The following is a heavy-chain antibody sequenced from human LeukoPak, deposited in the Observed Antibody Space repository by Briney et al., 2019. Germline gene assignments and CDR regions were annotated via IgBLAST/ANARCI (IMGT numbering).Heavy chain of an antibody. Sequence: PSETLSLTCAVSGYSISSGYYWGWIRQPPGKGLEWIGSIYHSGSTYYNPSLKSRVTISVDTSKNQFSLKLSSVTAADTAVYYCARARIAAAYYYYYYMDVWGKGTTVTVSS. J-gene: IGHJ6*03. CDR2: IYHSGST. D-gene: IGHD6-13*01. V-gene: IGHV4-38-2*01. CDR3: ARARIAAAYYYYYYMDV. CDR1: GYSISSGYY.